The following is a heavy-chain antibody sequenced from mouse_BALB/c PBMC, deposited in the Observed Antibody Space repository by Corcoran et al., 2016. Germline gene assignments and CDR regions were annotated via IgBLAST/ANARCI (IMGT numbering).Heavy chain of an antibody. V-gene: IGHV1S136*01. CDR3: ARSRDYGSSSFAY. CDR1: GYTFTSYA. D-gene: IGHD1-1*01. Sequence: EVQLQQSGPELVKPGASVKMSCKASGYTFTSYAMHWVKQKPGQGLEWIGYINPYNDGTKYNEKFKGKATLTSDKSSSTAYMELSSLTSEDSAVYYCARSRDYGSSSFAYWGQGTLVTVSA. CDR2: INPYNDGT. J-gene: IGHJ3*01.